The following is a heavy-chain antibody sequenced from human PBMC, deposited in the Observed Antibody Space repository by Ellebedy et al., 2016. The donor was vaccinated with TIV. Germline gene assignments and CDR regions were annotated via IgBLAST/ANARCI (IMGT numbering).Heavy chain of an antibody. J-gene: IGHJ6*02. Sequence: GESLKISXAASGFTFSDYYMSWIRQAPGKGLEWVSYISSSSSYTNYADSVKGRFTISRDNAKNSLYLQMNSLRAEDTAVYYCARDLVQDYYYYGMDVWGQGTTVTVSS. CDR1: GFTFSDYY. V-gene: IGHV3-11*05. CDR3: ARDLVQDYYYYGMDV. CDR2: ISSSSSYT. D-gene: IGHD1-1*01.